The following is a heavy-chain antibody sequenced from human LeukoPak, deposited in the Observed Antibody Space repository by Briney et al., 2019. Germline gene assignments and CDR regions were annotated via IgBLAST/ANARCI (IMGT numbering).Heavy chain of an antibody. J-gene: IGHJ4*02. CDR1: GGSISSYY. CDR3: ASGSARSGCFDY. V-gene: IGHV4-59*12. Sequence: SETLSLTCTVSGGSISSYYWSWIRQPPGKGLEWIGYIYYSGSTNYNPSLKSRVTISVDTSKNQLSLKLSSVTAADTAVYYCASGSARSGCFDYWGQGTLVTVSS. CDR2: IYYSGST. D-gene: IGHD5-12*01.